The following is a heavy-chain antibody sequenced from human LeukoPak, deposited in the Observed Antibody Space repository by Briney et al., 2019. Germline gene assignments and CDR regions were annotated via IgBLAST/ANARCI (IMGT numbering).Heavy chain of an antibody. CDR1: GVSFSGYY. CDR2: INHSGST. CDR3: ARSLPASEMAAAES. D-gene: IGHD6-13*01. Sequence: SETLSLTCAVYGVSFSGYYWSWIRQPPGKALEWIGEINHSGSTNYNPSLKSRVTISVDTSKNQFYLKLSSVTDADTAVYYCARSLPASEMAAAESWGQGTLVTVSS. J-gene: IGHJ4*02. V-gene: IGHV4-34*01.